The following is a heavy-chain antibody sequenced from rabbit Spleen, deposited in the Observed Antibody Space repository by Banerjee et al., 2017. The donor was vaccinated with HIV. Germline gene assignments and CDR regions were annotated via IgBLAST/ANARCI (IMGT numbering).Heavy chain of an antibody. D-gene: IGHD6-1*01. CDR2: IYSGSSGST. CDR3: ARDSTAGDGYTFNL. CDR1: GFTISGYW. Sequence: QEQLEESGGRLVQPGGSLTLSCKAFGFTISGYWMNWVRQAPGKGLEWIACIYSGSSGSTYYASWAKGRFTISKTSSTTVTLQMTSLTAADTATYFCARDSTAGDGYTFNLWGPGTLVTVS. V-gene: IGHV1S45*01. J-gene: IGHJ4*01.